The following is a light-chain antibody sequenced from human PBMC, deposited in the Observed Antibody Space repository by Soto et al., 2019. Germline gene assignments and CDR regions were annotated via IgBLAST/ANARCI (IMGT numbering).Light chain of an antibody. J-gene: IGKJ5*01. Sequence: DIQVTQTHSTLSASVGDSVTITCRASQNVHSWLAWYQQKPGKAPKLLIYDVSSLESGVPSRFSGSGSGTEFTLTISSLQPDDFATYYCQQYNFYSNTFGQGTRLEI. CDR2: DVS. V-gene: IGKV1-5*01. CDR3: QQYNFYSNT. CDR1: QNVHSW.